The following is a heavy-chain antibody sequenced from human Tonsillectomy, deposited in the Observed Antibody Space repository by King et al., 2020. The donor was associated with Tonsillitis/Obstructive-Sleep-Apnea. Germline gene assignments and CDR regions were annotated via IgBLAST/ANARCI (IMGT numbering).Heavy chain of an antibody. V-gene: IGHV3-48*03. D-gene: IGHD5-18*01. Sequence: QLVQSGGGLVQPGGSLRLSCAASGFTFSSYEMNWVRQAPGKGLEWVSYISSSGITIYYAESVKGRFTISRDNAENTLYLQMNSLRAEDTAVYYCARDLGVQRWAYDYWGQGTLVTVSS. CDR2: ISSSGITI. CDR1: GFTFSSYE. J-gene: IGHJ4*02. CDR3: ARDLGVQRWAYDY.